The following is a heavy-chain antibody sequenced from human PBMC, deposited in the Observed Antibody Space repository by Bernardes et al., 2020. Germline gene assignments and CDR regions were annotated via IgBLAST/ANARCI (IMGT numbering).Heavy chain of an antibody. V-gene: IGHV3-9*01. J-gene: IGHJ5*02. CDR2: INWNSGSR. CDR1: GFTLDDYA. D-gene: IGHD3-3*01. CDR3: AKDQTYDFWSGRNWFDP. Sequence: YLSRSRAASGFTLDDYAVHWVRPVPGKGLEWVSGINWNSGSRAYADSVKGRFTISRDNAKNSLYLQMNSLRAEDTALYYCAKDQTYDFWSGRNWFDPWGQGTLVTVSS.